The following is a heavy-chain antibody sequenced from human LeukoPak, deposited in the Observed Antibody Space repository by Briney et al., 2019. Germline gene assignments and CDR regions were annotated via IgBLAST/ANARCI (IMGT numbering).Heavy chain of an antibody. Sequence: ASVKVSCKASGYTFTTYFIHWVRQAPGQGLEWMGIINPSGGSTSFVLKFQGRVTMTRDMSTSTVYMELSSLRSEDTAVYYCARSFGASQQYSSSWYYYYMDVWGKGTTVTVSS. CDR2: INPSGGST. CDR3: ARSFGASQQYSSSWYYYYMDV. V-gene: IGHV1-46*01. J-gene: IGHJ6*03. D-gene: IGHD6-13*01. CDR1: GYTFTTYF.